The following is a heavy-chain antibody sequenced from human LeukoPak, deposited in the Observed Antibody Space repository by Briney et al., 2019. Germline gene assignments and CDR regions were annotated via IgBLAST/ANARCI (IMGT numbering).Heavy chain of an antibody. V-gene: IGHV3-23*01. Sequence: GGSLRLSCAASGFTFSSYAMSWVRQAPGKGLEWVSAISGSGGSTYYADSAKGRFTISRDNSKNTLYLQMNSLRAEDTAVYYCAKDHGLDQDAFDIWGQGTMVTVSS. J-gene: IGHJ3*02. CDR3: AKDHGLDQDAFDI. CDR2: ISGSGGST. D-gene: IGHD4-17*01. CDR1: GFTFSSYA.